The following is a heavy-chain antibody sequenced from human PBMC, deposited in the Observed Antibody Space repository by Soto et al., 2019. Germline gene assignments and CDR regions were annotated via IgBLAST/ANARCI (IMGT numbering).Heavy chain of an antibody. CDR1: GESISSADFY. J-gene: IGHJ4*02. CDR2: MRHSGST. Sequence: TLSLTCTVSGESISSADFYWSWIRQHPGKGLEWIGYMRHSGSTFYNPSLRSRLHISVGTSANQFSLRLTSVTAADTAVYYCAGRRLYYFHSSPCVEHYWGQGTLVTVSS. V-gene: IGHV4-31*03. CDR3: AGRRLYYFHSSPCVEHY. D-gene: IGHD3-22*01.